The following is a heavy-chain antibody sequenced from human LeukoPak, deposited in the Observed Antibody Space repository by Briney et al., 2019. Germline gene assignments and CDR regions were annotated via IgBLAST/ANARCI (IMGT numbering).Heavy chain of an antibody. CDR2: ISSSGSTI. CDR1: GFTFSSYE. CDR3: ARDRWGLSKPLDY. J-gene: IGHJ4*02. D-gene: IGHD3-16*02. Sequence: GGSLRLSCAASGFTFSSYEMNWVRQAPGKGLEWVSYISSSGSTIYYADSVKGRFTISRDNAKNSLYLQMNGLRAEDTAVYYCARDRWGLSKPLDYWGQGTLVTVSS. V-gene: IGHV3-48*03.